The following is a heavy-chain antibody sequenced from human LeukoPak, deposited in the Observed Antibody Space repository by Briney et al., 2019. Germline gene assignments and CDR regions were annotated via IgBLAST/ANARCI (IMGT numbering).Heavy chain of an antibody. CDR1: GFTFSSYS. D-gene: IGHD3-3*01. V-gene: IGHV3-21*04. J-gene: IGHJ6*03. CDR3: AKGSGYYGPGYYMDV. Sequence: PGGSLRLSCAASGFTFSSYSMNWVRQAPGKGLEWVSSISSRSSYIYYADSVKGRFTISRDNAKNSLYLQMNSLRAEDTAVYYRAKGSGYYGPGYYMDVWGKGTTVTVSS. CDR2: ISSRSSYI.